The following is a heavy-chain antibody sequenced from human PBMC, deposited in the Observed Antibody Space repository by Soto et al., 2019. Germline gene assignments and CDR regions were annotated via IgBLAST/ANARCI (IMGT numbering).Heavy chain of an antibody. D-gene: IGHD2-15*01. V-gene: IGHV1-18*01. CDR1: GYTFTNYG. CDR3: ARDPGAASFDF. CDR2: INTSNDNK. Sequence: ASVKVSCKASGYTFTNYGISWVRQAPGEGLEWVGWINTSNDNKLYAQKLQGRLTLTTDTSTSTAYMDLTTLRSDDTAVYFCARDPGAASFDFWAQGTLVTVTS. J-gene: IGHJ4*02.